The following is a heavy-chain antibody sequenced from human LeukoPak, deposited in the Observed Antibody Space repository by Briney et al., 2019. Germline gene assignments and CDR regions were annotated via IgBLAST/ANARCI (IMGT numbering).Heavy chain of an antibody. J-gene: IGHJ4*02. CDR3: VASHNWGTLFDH. CDR1: GFTFSSYT. V-gene: IGHV3-48*02. CDR2: SSASNTI. D-gene: IGHD3-16*01. Sequence: GGSLRLSCAASGFTFSSYTMHWVRQAPGKGLEWISYSSASNTINYAGSVRSRFTISRDHAKNSLYLQMNSLRDEGTAVYYCVASHNWGTLFDHWGQGALVTVSA.